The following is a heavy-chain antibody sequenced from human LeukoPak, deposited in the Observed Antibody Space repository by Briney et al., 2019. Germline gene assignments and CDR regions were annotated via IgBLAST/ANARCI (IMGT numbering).Heavy chain of an antibody. Sequence: PGRSLRLSCAASGFTFSSYGMHGVRQAPGKGLEGVAVISYDGSNKYYADSVKGRFTIYRDNSKNTLYLQMNSLRAEDTAVYYCAKERRWLPFDYWGQGTLVTVSS. CDR3: AKERRWLPFDY. CDR2: ISYDGSNK. D-gene: IGHD5-24*01. J-gene: IGHJ4*02. CDR1: GFTFSSYG. V-gene: IGHV3-30*18.